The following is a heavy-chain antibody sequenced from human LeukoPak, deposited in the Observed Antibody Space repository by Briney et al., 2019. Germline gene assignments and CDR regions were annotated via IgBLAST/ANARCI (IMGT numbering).Heavy chain of an antibody. CDR3: ARHAVRGVIITELNYFDY. CDR2: IYYSGST. CDR1: GGSISSSSYY. V-gene: IGHV4-39*01. J-gene: IGHJ4*02. D-gene: IGHD3-10*01. Sequence: PSETLSLTCTVSGGSISSSSYYWGWIRQPPGKGLEWIGSIYYSGSTYYNPSLKSRVTISVDTSKNQFSLKLSSVTAADTAGYYCARHAVRGVIITELNYFDYWGQGTLVTVSS.